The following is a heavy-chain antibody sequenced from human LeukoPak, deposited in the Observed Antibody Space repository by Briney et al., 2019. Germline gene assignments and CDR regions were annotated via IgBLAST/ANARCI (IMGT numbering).Heavy chain of an antibody. V-gene: IGHV3-30*18. CDR2: ISYDGSNK. CDR3: AKDELSVVVVPAAIFDCYYYGMDV. CDR1: GFTFSSYG. D-gene: IGHD2-2*01. J-gene: IGHJ6*02. Sequence: PGRSLRLSCAASGFTFSSYGMHWVRQAPGKGLEWVAVISYDGSNKYYADSVKGRFTISRDNSKNTLYLQMNSLRAEDTAVYYCAKDELSVVVVPAAIFDCYYYGMDVWGQGTTVTVSS.